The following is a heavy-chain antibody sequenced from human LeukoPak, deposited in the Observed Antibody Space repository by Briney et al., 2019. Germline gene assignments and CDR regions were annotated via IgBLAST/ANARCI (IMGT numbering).Heavy chain of an antibody. V-gene: IGHV4-61*08. Sequence: PSETLSLTCSVSGGSVSSGGFYRTWIRQPPGKGLEWIGYIFSSGSAAYNPSLRSRVTASIDTSKNQFSLKLSSVTAADTAVYYCARWYCSGGTCFHLDDWGQGTLVTVSS. CDR1: GGSVSSGGFY. CDR3: ARWYCSGGTCFHLDD. J-gene: IGHJ4*02. CDR2: IFSSGSA. D-gene: IGHD2-15*01.